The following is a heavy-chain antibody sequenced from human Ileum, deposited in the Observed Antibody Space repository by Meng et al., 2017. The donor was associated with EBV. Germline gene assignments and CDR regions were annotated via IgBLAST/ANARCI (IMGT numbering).Heavy chain of an antibody. CDR3: ARWAFIYSYGFDH. Sequence: VQWPESRPGLVNPSGTLSLTCAVSGASVTESNSWSWVRQPPGKGLEWIGEIYHSGGTNYNPSLKSRVTISVDKSKNQISLKLNSVTAADTAVYYCARWAFIYSYGFDHWGQGTLVTVSS. V-gene: IGHV4-4*02. D-gene: IGHD5-18*01. CDR2: IYHSGGT. J-gene: IGHJ4*02. CDR1: GASVTESNS.